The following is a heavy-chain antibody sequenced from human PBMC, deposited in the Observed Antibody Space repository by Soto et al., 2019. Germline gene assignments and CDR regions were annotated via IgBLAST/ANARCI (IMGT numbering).Heavy chain of an antibody. V-gene: IGHV3-74*01. J-gene: IGHJ3*02. Sequence: EVQLVESGGGLVQPGGSLRLSCAASGFTFSSYWMHWVRQAPGKGLVWVSRINSGGSSTSYADSVKGRFTISRDNAKNTLYLQMNSLRAEDTAVYYCARAVSYYDSPYAFDIWGQGTMVTVSS. D-gene: IGHD3-22*01. CDR1: GFTFSSYW. CDR2: INSGGSST. CDR3: ARAVSYYDSPYAFDI.